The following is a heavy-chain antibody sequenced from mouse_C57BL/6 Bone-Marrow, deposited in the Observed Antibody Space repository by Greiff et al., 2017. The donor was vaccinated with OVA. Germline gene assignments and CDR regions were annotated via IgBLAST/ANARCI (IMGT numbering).Heavy chain of an antibody. Sequence: QVQLQQSDAELVKPGASVKISCTVSGYTFTDHTIHWMKQRPEQGLEWIGYIYPRDGSTKYNEKFKGKATLTADKSSSTAYMQLNSLTSEDSAVYFCARSAYYSNYFCAMDYWGQGTSVTVSS. CDR3: ARSAYYSNYFCAMDY. D-gene: IGHD2-5*01. CDR2: IYPRDGST. J-gene: IGHJ4*01. V-gene: IGHV1-78*01. CDR1: GYTFTDHT.